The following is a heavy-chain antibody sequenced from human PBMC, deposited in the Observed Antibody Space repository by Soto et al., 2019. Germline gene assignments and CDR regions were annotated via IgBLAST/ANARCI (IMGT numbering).Heavy chain of an antibody. J-gene: IGHJ4*02. D-gene: IGHD4-17*01. Sequence: SQTLSLTCVISGDSVSIYSGAWNWIRQSPSRGLEWLGRTYYRSKWYYDYAESVKSRIIISVDTSKNQFSLQLNSVTPEDAAVYYCASDSPGYGDHVLFDYWGQGTLVPVSS. CDR3: ASDSPGYGDHVLFDY. CDR1: GDSVSIYSGA. CDR2: TYYRSKWYY. V-gene: IGHV6-1*01.